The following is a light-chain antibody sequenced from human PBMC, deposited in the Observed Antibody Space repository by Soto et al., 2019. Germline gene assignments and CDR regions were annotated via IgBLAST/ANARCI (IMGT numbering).Light chain of an antibody. CDR1: SSDVGGYNY. CDR2: DVS. Sequence: QSALTQPASVSGSPGQSITISCTGTSSDVGGYNYVSWYQQHPGKAPKLVIYDVSNRPSGVSNRFSGSKSRNTASLTISGLQAEDEADYYCNSYTSSSTYVFGTGTKLTVL. CDR3: NSYTSSSTYV. V-gene: IGLV2-14*01. J-gene: IGLJ1*01.